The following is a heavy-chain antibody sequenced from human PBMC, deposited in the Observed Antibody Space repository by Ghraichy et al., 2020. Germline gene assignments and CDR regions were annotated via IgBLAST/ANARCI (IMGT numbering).Heavy chain of an antibody. CDR3: ARHPTLEANYFDY. D-gene: IGHD5-12*01. CDR1: GGSISSYY. Sequence: SETLSLTCTVSGGSISSYYWSWIRQPPGKGLEWIGYIYYSGSTNYNPSLKSRVTISVDTSKNQFSLKLSSVTAADTAVYYCARHPTLEANYFDYWGQGTLVTVSS. CDR2: IYYSGST. V-gene: IGHV4-59*08. J-gene: IGHJ4*02.